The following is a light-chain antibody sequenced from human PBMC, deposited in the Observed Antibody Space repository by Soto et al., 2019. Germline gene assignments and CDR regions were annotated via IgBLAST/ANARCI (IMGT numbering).Light chain of an antibody. CDR3: NSFTTSSTLL. J-gene: IGLJ2*01. CDR1: DSDIGAYNY. Sequence: QSALTQPASVSGFPGQSITISCTGTDSDIGAYNYVSWYQHHPGKAPTLLIHEVTNRPSGVSRRFSGSKSGNTASLTISGLRAEEEADCYCNSFTTSSTLLFGGGTKLTVL. CDR2: EVT. V-gene: IGLV2-14*01.